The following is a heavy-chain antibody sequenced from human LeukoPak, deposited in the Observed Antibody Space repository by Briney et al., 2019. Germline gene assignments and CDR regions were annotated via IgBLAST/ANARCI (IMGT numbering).Heavy chain of an antibody. Sequence: SETLSLTCTVSGDSIGQDYWNWIRQPPGRGLEWIGHISNSGSANYNPSLKSRVTISVDRSKNQFSLRLNSMTVADTAFYYCATAPNPDYFDYWGQGTLATVSS. V-gene: IGHV4-59*01. CDR2: ISNSGSA. J-gene: IGHJ4*02. D-gene: IGHD3-16*01. CDR1: GDSIGQDY. CDR3: ATAPNPDYFDY.